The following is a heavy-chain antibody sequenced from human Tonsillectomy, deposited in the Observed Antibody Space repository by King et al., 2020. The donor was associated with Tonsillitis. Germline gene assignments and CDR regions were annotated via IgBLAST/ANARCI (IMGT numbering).Heavy chain of an antibody. CDR3: ARGVAYGDYPDY. CDR1: GGSISSGGYS. D-gene: IGHD4-17*01. V-gene: IGHV4-30-4*07. CDR2: IYYSGST. J-gene: IGHJ4*02. Sequence: VQLQESGPGLVKPSQTLSLTCAVSGGSISSGGYSWSSIRQPPGKGLEWIGYIYYSGSTYYNPSLKSRVTISVDTSKNQFSLKLSSVTAADTAVYYCARGVAYGDYPDYWGQGTLVTVSS.